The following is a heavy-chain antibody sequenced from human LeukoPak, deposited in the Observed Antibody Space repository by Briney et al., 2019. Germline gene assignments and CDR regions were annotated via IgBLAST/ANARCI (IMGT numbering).Heavy chain of an antibody. V-gene: IGHV1-69*05. Sequence: GASVKVSCKASGGTFSSYAISWVRQAPGQGLEWMGRIIPIFGTANYAQKFQGRVTITTDESTSTAYMELSSLRSEDTAVYYCARGRGIAVAGTRWFDPWGQGTLVTVSS. CDR1: GGTFSSYA. J-gene: IGHJ5*02. CDR2: IIPIFGTA. CDR3: ARGRGIAVAGTRWFDP. D-gene: IGHD6-19*01.